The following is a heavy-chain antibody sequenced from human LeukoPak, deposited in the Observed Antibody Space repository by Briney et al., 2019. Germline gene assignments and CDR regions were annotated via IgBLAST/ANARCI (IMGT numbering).Heavy chain of an antibody. D-gene: IGHD6-19*01. V-gene: IGHV4-61*08. J-gene: IGHJ5*02. Sequence: SETLSLTCTVSGGSISSGGYYWSWIRQHPGKGLEWIGYIYYSGSTNYNPSLKSRVTISVDTSKNQFSPKLSSVTAADTAVYYCARDPPPGIGWTDAPWGQGTLVTVSS. CDR3: ARDPPPGIGWTDAP. CDR1: GGSISSGGYY. CDR2: IYYSGST.